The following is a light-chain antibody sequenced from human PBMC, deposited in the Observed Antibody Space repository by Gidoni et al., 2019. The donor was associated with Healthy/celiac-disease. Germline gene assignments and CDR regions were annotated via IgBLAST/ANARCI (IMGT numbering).Light chain of an antibody. Sequence: EIGLTQSPATLSVSPGDRATLSCRASQSVRSYLAWYQQKPGQAPRLLIYDASNRATGIPARFSGSGSGTDFTLTISSLEPEDFAVYYCQQRSNWPLTFGGXTKVEIK. CDR1: QSVRSY. CDR2: DAS. V-gene: IGKV3-11*01. J-gene: IGKJ4*01. CDR3: QQRSNWPLT.